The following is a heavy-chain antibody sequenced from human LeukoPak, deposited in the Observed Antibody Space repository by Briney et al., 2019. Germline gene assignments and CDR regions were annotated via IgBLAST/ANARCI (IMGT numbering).Heavy chain of an antibody. CDR3: ARGMIVVAEGWYFDL. CDR2: IIPILGIA. J-gene: IGHJ2*01. D-gene: IGHD3-22*01. Sequence: SVKVSCKASGGTFSSYAISWVRQAPGQGLEWMGRIIPILGIANYAQKFQGRVTITADKSTSTAYMELSSLRSEDTAVYYCARGMIVVAEGWYFDLWGRGTLVTVSS. CDR1: GGTFSSYA. V-gene: IGHV1-69*04.